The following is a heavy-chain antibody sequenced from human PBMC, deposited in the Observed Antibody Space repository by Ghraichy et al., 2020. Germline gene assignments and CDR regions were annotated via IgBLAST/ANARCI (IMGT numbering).Heavy chain of an antibody. CDR3: ARDLGGSPAARYYYYYGMDV. J-gene: IGHJ6*02. Sequence: GGSLRLSCAASGFTVSSNYMSWVRQAPGKGLEWVSVIYSGGSTYYADSVKGRFTISRDNSKNTLYLQMNSLRAEDTAVYYCARDLGGSPAARYYYYYGMDVWGQGTTVTVSS. CDR2: IYSGGST. V-gene: IGHV3-53*01. CDR1: GFTVSSNY. D-gene: IGHD2-2*01.